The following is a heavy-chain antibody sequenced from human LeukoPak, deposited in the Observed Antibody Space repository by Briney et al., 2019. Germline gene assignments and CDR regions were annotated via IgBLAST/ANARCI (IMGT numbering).Heavy chain of an antibody. CDR1: GYTFTSYA. D-gene: IGHD6-13*01. V-gene: IGHV1-3*01. J-gene: IGHJ6*02. Sequence: GASVKVSCKASGYTFTSYAMHWVRQAPGQRLEWMGWINAGNGNTKYSQKFQGRVTITRDTSASTAYMELSSLRSEDTAVYYCARDGIAAAATAYYYGMDVWGQGTTVTVSS. CDR2: INAGNGNT. CDR3: ARDGIAAAATAYYYGMDV.